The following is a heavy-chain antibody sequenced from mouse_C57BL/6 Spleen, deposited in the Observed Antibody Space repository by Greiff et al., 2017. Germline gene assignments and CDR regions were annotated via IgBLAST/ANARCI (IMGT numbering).Heavy chain of an antibody. D-gene: IGHD2-1*01. CDR2: ISSGSSTI. Sequence: EVQVVESGGGLVKPGGSLKLSCAASGFTFSDYGMHWVRQAPEKGLEWVAYISSGSSTIYYAATVKGRFTISRDNAKNTLFLQMTSLRSEDTAMDYGARTRDYGNYGGGAMDYWGQGTSVTVAS. CDR1: GFTFSDYG. J-gene: IGHJ4*01. V-gene: IGHV5-17*01. CDR3: ARTRDYGNYGGGAMDY.